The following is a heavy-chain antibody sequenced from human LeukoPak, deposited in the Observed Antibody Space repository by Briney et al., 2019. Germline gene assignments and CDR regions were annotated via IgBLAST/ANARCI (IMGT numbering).Heavy chain of an antibody. CDR1: GFTFSSYW. Sequence: GGSLRLSCAASGFTFSSYWMSWVRQAPGKGLEWVANIKQDGSEKYYVDSVKGRFTISRDNAKNSLYLQMNSLRAEDTAVYYCARDYCSGGSCYNYYYYYGMDVWGQGTTVTVSS. V-gene: IGHV3-7*01. CDR2: IKQDGSEK. CDR3: ARDYCSGGSCYNYYYYYGMDV. D-gene: IGHD2-15*01. J-gene: IGHJ6*02.